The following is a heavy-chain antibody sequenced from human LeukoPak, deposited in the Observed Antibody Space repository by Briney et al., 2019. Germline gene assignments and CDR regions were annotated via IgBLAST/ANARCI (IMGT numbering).Heavy chain of an antibody. V-gene: IGHV3-49*04. J-gene: IGHJ4*02. CDR3: TRAEGDFWSGYYSFDY. D-gene: IGHD3-3*01. CDR1: GFTFGDYA. Sequence: PGRSLRLSCTASGFTFGDYAMSWVRQAPGKGLEWVGFIRSKAYGGTTEYAASVKGRFTISIDDSKSIAYLQMNSLKTEDTAVYYCTRAEGDFWSGYYSFDYWGQGTLVTVSS. CDR2: IRSKAYGGTT.